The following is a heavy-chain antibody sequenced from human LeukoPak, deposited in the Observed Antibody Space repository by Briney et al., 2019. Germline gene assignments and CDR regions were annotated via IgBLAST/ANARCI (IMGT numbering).Heavy chain of an antibody. CDR1: GGSFSGYY. CDR3: ARVASKQWLVPGDAFDI. J-gene: IGHJ3*02. CDR2: IYHSGST. D-gene: IGHD6-19*01. V-gene: IGHV4-38-2*01. Sequence: PSETLSLTCAVYGGSFSGYYWGWIRQPPGKGLEWIGSIYHSGSTYYNPSLKSRVTISLDTSKNQFSLKLSSVTAADTAVYYCARVASKQWLVPGDAFDIWGQGTMVTVSS.